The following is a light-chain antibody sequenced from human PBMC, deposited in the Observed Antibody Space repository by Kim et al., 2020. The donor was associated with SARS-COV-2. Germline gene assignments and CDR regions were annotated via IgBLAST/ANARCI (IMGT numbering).Light chain of an antibody. CDR3: QVWDTSSYHVV. CDR1: NIGTKS. V-gene: IGLV3-21*02. CDR2: DDS. J-gene: IGLJ2*01. Sequence: AAGQTATIPCGGDNIGTKSVHWYHQKTGQAPLLVVYDDSDRPSGIPGRFSGSNSGNTATLTISRVEAGDEADYYCQVWDTSSYHVVFGGGTQLTVL.